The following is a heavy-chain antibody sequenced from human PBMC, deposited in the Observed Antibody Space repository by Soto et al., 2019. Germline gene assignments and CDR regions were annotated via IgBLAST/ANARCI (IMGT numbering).Heavy chain of an antibody. D-gene: IGHD3-22*01. Sequence: GGSLRLSCAASGFTFSDYYMSWIRQAPGKGLEWVSYISSSSSYTNYADSVKGRFTISRDNAKNSLYLQMNSLRAEDTAVYYCARVYYDSSGYYYDDYWGQGTLVTVSS. V-gene: IGHV3-11*05. CDR2: ISSSSSYT. J-gene: IGHJ4*02. CDR3: ARVYYDSSGYYYDDY. CDR1: GFTFSDYY.